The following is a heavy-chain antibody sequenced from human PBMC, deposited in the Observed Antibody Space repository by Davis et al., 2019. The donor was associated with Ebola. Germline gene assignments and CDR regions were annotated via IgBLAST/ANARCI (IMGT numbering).Heavy chain of an antibody. Sequence: PSETLSLTCTVSGGSISSSSYYWGWIRQPPGKGLEWIGNIYYSGSTYYNPSLKSRVTISVDTSKNQFSLKLTSVTAAKTAVYYCARLGYCSGGSCYGQGTHFDYWGQGTLVTVSS. V-gene: IGHV4-39*01. D-gene: IGHD2-15*01. CDR2: IYYSGST. CDR1: GGSISSSSYY. J-gene: IGHJ4*02. CDR3: ARLGYCSGGSCYGQGTHFDY.